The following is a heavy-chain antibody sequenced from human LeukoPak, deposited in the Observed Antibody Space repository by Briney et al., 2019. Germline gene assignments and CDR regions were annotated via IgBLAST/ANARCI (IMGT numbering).Heavy chain of an antibody. Sequence: GGSLRLSCAASGFTFSNYWMHWVRQAPGKGLVWVSRINSDGINTSYADSVKGRFTISRDNAKNSLYLQMNSLRAEDTALYYCAKDIRGYDASVFDYWGQGTLVTVSS. D-gene: IGHD5-12*01. J-gene: IGHJ4*02. CDR3: AKDIRGYDASVFDY. CDR1: GFTFSNYW. V-gene: IGHV3-74*01. CDR2: INSDGINT.